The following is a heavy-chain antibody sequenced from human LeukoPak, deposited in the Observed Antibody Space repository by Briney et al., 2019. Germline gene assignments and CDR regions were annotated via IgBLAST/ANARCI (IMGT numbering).Heavy chain of an antibody. V-gene: IGHV1-24*01. Sequence: ASVKVSCKVSGYTLTELSMHWVRQAPGKGLEWMEGFDPEDGETIYAQKFQGRVTMTEDTSTDTAYMELSSLRSEDTAVYYCATEPLTFVEMATIRDYWGQGTLVTVSS. D-gene: IGHD5-24*01. CDR3: ATEPLTFVEMATIRDY. CDR1: GYTLTELS. CDR2: FDPEDGET. J-gene: IGHJ4*02.